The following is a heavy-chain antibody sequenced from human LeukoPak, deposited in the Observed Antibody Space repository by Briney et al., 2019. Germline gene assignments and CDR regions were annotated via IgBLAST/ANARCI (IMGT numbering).Heavy chain of an antibody. Sequence: SETLSLTCAVYGGSFSGYYWSWIRQPPGKGLEWIGEINHSGSTNYNPSLKSRVTISVDTSKKQFPLKMSSVTAADTAVYYCARVAPPNPYWGQGTLVTVSS. J-gene: IGHJ4*02. CDR2: INHSGST. CDR3: ARVAPPNPY. CDR1: GGSFSGYY. V-gene: IGHV4-34*01.